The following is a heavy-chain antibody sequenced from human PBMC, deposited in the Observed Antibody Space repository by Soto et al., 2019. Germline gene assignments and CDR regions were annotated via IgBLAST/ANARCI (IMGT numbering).Heavy chain of an antibody. CDR1: GGSISSGGYY. CDR2: IYYSGST. J-gene: IGHJ4*01. V-gene: IGHV4-31*03. D-gene: IGHD6-13*01. CDR3: AVTGYICSLRRSLRSPHMTSSALFRCPSSETLSLTCTVSGGSISSSSYY. Sequence: SETLSLTCTVSGGSISSGGYYWSWIRQHPGKGLEWIGYIYYSGSTYYNPSLKSRVTISVDTSKNQFSLKLSSVTAADTAVYYCAVTGYICSLRRSLRSPHMTSSALFRCPSSETLSLTCTVSGGSISSSSYYWG.